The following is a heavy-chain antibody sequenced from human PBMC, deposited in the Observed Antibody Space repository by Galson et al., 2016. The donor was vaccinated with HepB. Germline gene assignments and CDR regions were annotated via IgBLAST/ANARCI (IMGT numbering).Heavy chain of an antibody. J-gene: IGHJ4*02. CDR3: ARHYYYTTGYCYGY. CDR1: GYDFATYW. V-gene: IGHV5-51*01. Sequence: KVSCKASGYDFATYWIGWVRQMPGKGLEWMGIIYPGDSDTRYSPSFQGQVTISADKSISTAYLQWSSLKASDTATYYCARHYYYTTGYCYGYWGQGTLVAVSS. CDR2: IYPGDSDT. D-gene: IGHD3-22*01.